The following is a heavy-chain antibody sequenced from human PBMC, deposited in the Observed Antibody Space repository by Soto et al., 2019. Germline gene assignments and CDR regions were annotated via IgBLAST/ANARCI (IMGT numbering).Heavy chain of an antibody. Sequence: EVQVVESGGGLVQPGGSLRLSCSFTFSMYSMNWVRQAPGKGLEWVASISSGGDYIKYADSVKGRFTISRDNAKNSVSLQMNSLRVDDTGIYFCTRDQGGSYDSWFDPWGQGTLVTVSS. CDR3: TRDQGGSYDSWFDP. V-gene: IGHV3-21*01. J-gene: IGHJ5*02. CDR1: FTFSMYS. CDR2: ISSGGDYI. D-gene: IGHD1-26*01.